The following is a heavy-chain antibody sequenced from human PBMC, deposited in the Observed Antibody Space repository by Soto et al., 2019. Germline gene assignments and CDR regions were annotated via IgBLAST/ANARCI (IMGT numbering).Heavy chain of an antibody. Sequence: QVQLVESGGGVVQPGRSLRLSCAASGFTFSNYGMHWVRQAPGKGLEWVAVVTYDGSNKYYADSVKGRFTISRDNSKNTLYLQMNSLRPADTAVYYCTKPRSVGDSENFQHWGQGTLVTVSS. CDR3: TKPRSVGDSENFQH. D-gene: IGHD6-13*01. CDR1: GFTFSNYG. CDR2: VTYDGSNK. V-gene: IGHV3-30*18. J-gene: IGHJ1*01.